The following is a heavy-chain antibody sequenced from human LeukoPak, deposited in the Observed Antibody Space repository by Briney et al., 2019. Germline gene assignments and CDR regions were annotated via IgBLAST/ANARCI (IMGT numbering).Heavy chain of an antibody. D-gene: IGHD6-19*01. CDR1: GYTFTSYG. CDR2: IIPILGIA. J-gene: IGHJ4*02. V-gene: IGHV1-69*04. CDR3: ARSSSGWYPKLDY. Sequence: ASVKVSCKASGYTFTSYGINWVRQATGQGLGWMGRIIPILGIANYAQKFQGRVTITADKSTSTAYMELSSLRSEDTAVYYCARSSSGWYPKLDYWGQGTLVTVSS.